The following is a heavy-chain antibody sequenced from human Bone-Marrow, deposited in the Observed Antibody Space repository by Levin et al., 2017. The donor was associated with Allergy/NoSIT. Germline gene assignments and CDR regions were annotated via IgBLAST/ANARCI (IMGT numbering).Heavy chain of an antibody. CDR1: GYSFTSYW. D-gene: IGHD6-6*01. CDR3: ARFPYSSSSPDGMDV. CDR2: IYPGDSDT. V-gene: IGHV5-51*01. J-gene: IGHJ6*02. Sequence: GGSLRLSCKGSGYSFTSYWIGWVRQMPGKGLEWMGIIYPGDSDTRYSPSFQGQVTISADKSISTAYLQWSSLKASDTAMYYCARFPYSSSSPDGMDVWGQGTTVTVSS.